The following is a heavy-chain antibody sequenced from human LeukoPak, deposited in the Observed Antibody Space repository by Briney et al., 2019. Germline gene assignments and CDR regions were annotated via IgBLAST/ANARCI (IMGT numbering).Heavy chain of an antibody. D-gene: IGHD4-11*01. Sequence: GGSLRLSCAVSGFTFDDYAMHWVRQVPGKGLEWVSGINWNSDSIGYADSVKGRFTTSRDNAKNSLYLQMNSLRAEDTAFYYCAINGGGDSSYGNFDYWGQGTLVTVSS. CDR1: GFTFDDYA. V-gene: IGHV3-9*01. J-gene: IGHJ4*02. CDR2: INWNSDSI. CDR3: AINGGGDSSYGNFDY.